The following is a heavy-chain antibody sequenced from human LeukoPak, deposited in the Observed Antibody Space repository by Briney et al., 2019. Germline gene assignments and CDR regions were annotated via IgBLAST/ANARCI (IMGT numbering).Heavy chain of an antibody. CDR1: GFTFSSYG. V-gene: IGHV3-30*02. CDR3: AKEGTVGVVFDY. J-gene: IGHJ4*02. CDR2: IRYDGSNK. D-gene: IGHD1-26*01. Sequence: PGGSLRLSCAASGFTFSSYGMHWVRQAPGKGLEGVAFIRYDGSNKYYADSVKGRFTISRDNSKNMLYLQMNSLRAEDPAVYYCAKEGTVGVVFDYWGQGTLVTVSS.